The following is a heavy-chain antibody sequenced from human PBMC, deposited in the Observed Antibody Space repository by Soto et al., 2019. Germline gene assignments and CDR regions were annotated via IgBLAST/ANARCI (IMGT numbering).Heavy chain of an antibody. J-gene: IGHJ5*02. V-gene: IGHV1-3*01. D-gene: IGHD2-15*01. CDR1: GYSFNSYA. CDR2: INAGNGNT. CDR3: ARARVVVAATQKSAWFDP. Sequence: VPVKVCCEDSGYSFNSYAMSWARQAHGQRLEWMGWINAGNGNTKYSQKFQGRVTITRDTSASTAYMELSSLRSEDTAVYYCARARVVVAATQKSAWFDPWGQGTLVTVSS.